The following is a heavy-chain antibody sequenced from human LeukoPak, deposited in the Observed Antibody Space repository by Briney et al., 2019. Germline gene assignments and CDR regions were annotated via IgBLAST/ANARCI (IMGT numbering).Heavy chain of an antibody. CDR3: ARVRGYSFDP. CDR1: GGSISSYY. CDR2: IYYSGST. Sequence: PSETLSLTCTVSGGSISSYYWSWIRQPPGKRLEWIGYIYYSGSTNYNPSLKSRVTISVDTSKNQFSLKLSSVTAADTAVYYCARVRGYSFDPCGQGTLVTVSS. D-gene: IGHD5-18*01. J-gene: IGHJ5*02. V-gene: IGHV4-59*01.